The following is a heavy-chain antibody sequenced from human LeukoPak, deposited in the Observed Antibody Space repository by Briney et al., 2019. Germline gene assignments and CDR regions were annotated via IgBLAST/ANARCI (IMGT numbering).Heavy chain of an antibody. CDR1: GFTFSNAW. CDR2: IKSKTDGGTT. V-gene: IGHV3-15*01. Sequence: PGGSLRLSCAASGFTFSNAWMSWVRQAPGKGLEWVGRIKSKTDGGTTDYAAPVKGRFTISRDDSKNTLYLQMNSLKTEDTAVYYCTTSYLDYYYYVMDVWGQGTTVTVSS. CDR3: TTSYLDYYYYVMDV. J-gene: IGHJ6*02.